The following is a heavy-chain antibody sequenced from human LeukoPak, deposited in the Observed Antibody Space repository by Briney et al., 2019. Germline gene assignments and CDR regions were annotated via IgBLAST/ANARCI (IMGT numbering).Heavy chain of an antibody. CDR2: IYYSGST. J-gene: IGHJ4*02. D-gene: IGHD6-19*01. CDR1: GGSISSSSYY. V-gene: IGHV4-39*07. CDR3: ASRAVAEGTFHY. Sequence: SETLSLTCTVSGGSISSSSYYWGWIRQPPGKGLEWIGSIYYSGSTYYNPSLKSRVTISVDTSKNQFSLKLSSVTAADTAVYYCASRAVAEGTFHYWGQGTLVTVSS.